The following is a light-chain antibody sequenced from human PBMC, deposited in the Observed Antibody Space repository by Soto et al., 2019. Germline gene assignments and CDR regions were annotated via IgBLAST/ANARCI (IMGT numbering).Light chain of an antibody. V-gene: IGKV3-15*01. CDR1: QSVSDR. CDR2: AAS. CDR3: QQYYNWRRT. J-gene: IGKJ1*01. Sequence: EIVMTQSPDTVSVSPGERATLSCRASQSVSDRVVWYQQKSGQAPSLLIYAASTRAAGVPARFSGSGSGTEFTLTITSLQSEDFAVYYCQQYYNWRRTFGQGTKVDIK.